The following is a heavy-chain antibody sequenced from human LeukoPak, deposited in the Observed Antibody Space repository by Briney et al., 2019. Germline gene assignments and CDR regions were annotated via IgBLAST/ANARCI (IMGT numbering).Heavy chain of an antibody. CDR3: ARKDIVVVPAASNWFDP. CDR2: INHSGST. Sequence: SETLSLTCAVYGGSFSGYYWSWIRQPPGKGLEWIGEINHSGSTNYNPSLKSRVTISVDTSRNQFSLKLSSVTAADTAVYYCARKDIVVVPAASNWFDPWGQGTLVTVSS. D-gene: IGHD2-2*01. J-gene: IGHJ5*02. CDR1: GGSFSGYY. V-gene: IGHV4-34*01.